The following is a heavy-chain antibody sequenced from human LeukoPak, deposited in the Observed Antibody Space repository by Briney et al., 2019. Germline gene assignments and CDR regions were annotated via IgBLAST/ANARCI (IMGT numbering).Heavy chain of an antibody. CDR2: IFSNGDT. CDR1: EFTVSRNY. J-gene: IGHJ4*02. CDR3: TRDQMNY. D-gene: IGHD5-24*01. Sequence: GGSLRLSCTASEFTVSRNYMLWVRQAPGKGLEWVSLIFSNGDTHYADSVKGRFTISRDTSKNTVSLQMSSMRVEDTAMYYCTRDQMNYWGQGTLVTVSS. V-gene: IGHV3-53*01.